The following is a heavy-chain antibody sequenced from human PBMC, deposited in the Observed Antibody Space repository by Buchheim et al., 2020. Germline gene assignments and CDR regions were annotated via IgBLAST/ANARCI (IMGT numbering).Heavy chain of an antibody. CDR3: ARANYYDSSGYSYYYYGMDV. V-gene: IGHV4-34*01. CDR1: GGSFSGYY. J-gene: IGHJ6*02. D-gene: IGHD3-22*01. Sequence: QVQLQQWGAGLLKPSETLSLTCAVYGGSFSGYYWSWIRQPPGKGLEWIGEINHSGSTNYNPSLKSRVTISVDTSKNQFSLKLSSVTAADTALYYCARANYYDSSGYSYYYYGMDVWGQGTT. CDR2: INHSGST.